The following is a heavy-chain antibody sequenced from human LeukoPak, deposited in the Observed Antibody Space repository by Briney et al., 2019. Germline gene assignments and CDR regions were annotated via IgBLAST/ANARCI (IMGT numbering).Heavy chain of an antibody. D-gene: IGHD5-18*01. Sequence: GGSLRLSCTGSGFTFSRAWMSWVRQAPGKGLEWVGRIENDGATTDYNTPVKGRFTITRDDSKNTLHLQMNSLETEDTAVYYCTTVKTAISGGFDYWGPGTLVTVSS. J-gene: IGHJ4*02. V-gene: IGHV3-15*04. CDR1: GFTFSRAW. CDR3: TTVKTAISGGFDY. CDR2: IENDGATT.